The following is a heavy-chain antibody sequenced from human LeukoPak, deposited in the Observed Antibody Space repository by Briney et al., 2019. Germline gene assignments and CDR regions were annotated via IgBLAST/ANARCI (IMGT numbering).Heavy chain of an antibody. Sequence: SETLSLTCTVSGGSISSSSYYWGWIRQPPGKGLEWIGSIYYSGSTYYNPSLKSRVTISVDTSKNQFSLKLSSVTAADTAVYYCARHSIAAAGTDIDYRGQGTLVTVSS. CDR3: ARHSIAAAGTDIDY. V-gene: IGHV4-39*01. CDR2: IYYSGST. J-gene: IGHJ4*02. CDR1: GGSISSSSYY. D-gene: IGHD6-13*01.